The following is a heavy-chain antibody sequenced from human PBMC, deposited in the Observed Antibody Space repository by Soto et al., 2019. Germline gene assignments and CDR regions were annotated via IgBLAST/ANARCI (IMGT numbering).Heavy chain of an antibody. CDR3: AKSPRGEMATD. V-gene: IGHV1-18*01. D-gene: IGHD5-12*01. CDR2: INTYNGMT. J-gene: IGHJ4*02. CDR1: GYTFINYH. Sequence: QVQLVQSGGEVKKPGASETVSCKASGYTFINYHITWVRQAPGQGLEWMAWINTYNGMTDYAQKFQXGVTMTRDTSTSTAYMELRNLGSDDTAVYFCAKSPRGEMATDWGQGTLVTVSS.